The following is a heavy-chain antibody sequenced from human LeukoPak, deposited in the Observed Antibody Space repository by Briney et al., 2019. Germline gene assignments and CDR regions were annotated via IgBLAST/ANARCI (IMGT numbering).Heavy chain of an antibody. CDR2: IRSGGSDK. J-gene: IGHJ4*02. CDR3: TRTPGSYYDPG. V-gene: IGHV3-48*01. CDR1: GFSFSDDP. Sequence: PGGSLRLSCKASGFSFSDDPMNWVRQAPGKGLEWVSNIRSGGSDKYYADSVKGRFTISRDNVKNSLYLQMNSLGAEDTAVYYCTRTPGSYYDPGWGQGTLVTVSS. D-gene: IGHD1-26*01.